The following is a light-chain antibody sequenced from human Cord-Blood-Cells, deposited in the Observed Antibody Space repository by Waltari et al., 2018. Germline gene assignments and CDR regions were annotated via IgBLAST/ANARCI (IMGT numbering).Light chain of an antibody. CDR1: SRDVGGYHY. J-gene: IGLJ3*02. CDR3: SSYTSSSTWV. Sequence: QSALTQPASVSGSPGQSITISCTGTSRDVGGYHYLSWYQQHPGKAPKLMIYDVSKRPSGVSNRFSGSKSGNTASLTISGLQAEDEADYYCSSYTSSSTWVFGGGTKLTVL. CDR2: DVS. V-gene: IGLV2-14*01.